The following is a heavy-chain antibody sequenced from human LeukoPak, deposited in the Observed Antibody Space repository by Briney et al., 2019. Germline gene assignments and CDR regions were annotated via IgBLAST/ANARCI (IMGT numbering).Heavy chain of an antibody. CDR3: ARAYSGYTFGYHY. J-gene: IGHJ4*02. D-gene: IGHD5-18*01. CDR2: ISSSSGTI. CDR1: GFTFSDYN. V-gene: IGHV3-48*01. Sequence: GGSLRLSCVASGFTFSDYNINWVRQPPGKGLEWVSYISSSSGTIHYADSVKGRFTISRDNAKSSLYLQMNSLRAEDTAVYYCARAYSGYTFGYHYWGQGTLVTVSS.